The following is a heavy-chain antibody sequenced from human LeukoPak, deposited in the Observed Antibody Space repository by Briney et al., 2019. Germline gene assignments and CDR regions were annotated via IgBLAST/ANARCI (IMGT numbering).Heavy chain of an antibody. J-gene: IGHJ5*02. D-gene: IGHD6-13*01. CDR1: GGSISSSSYY. Sequence: SETLSLTCTVSGGSISSSSYYWGWIRQPPGKGLEWFRSIYYSGSTYYNPSLKSRVTISVDTSKNQFSLKLSSVTAADTTVYYCARQRSSSLRSVWFDPWGQGTLVTVSS. CDR3: ARQRSSSLRSVWFDP. CDR2: IYYSGST. V-gene: IGHV4-39*01.